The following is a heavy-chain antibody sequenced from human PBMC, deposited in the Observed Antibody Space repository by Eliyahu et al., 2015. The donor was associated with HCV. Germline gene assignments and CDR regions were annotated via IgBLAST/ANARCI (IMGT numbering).Heavy chain of an antibody. CDR1: VXSXTTXY. J-gene: IGHJ5*02. Sequence: QVQLQESGPGLVKPSETLSLTCXVXVXSXTTXYWRWIRQPPGKGXEWIGYIHYSGSTNYNPSLKSRVTISVDTSKNQFSLKLTSVTAADTAMYYCASGGGGIAVTGTGGWFDPWGQGTLVTVSS. CDR2: IHYSGST. CDR3: ASGGGGIAVTGTGGWFDP. D-gene: IGHD6-19*01. V-gene: IGHV4-59*01.